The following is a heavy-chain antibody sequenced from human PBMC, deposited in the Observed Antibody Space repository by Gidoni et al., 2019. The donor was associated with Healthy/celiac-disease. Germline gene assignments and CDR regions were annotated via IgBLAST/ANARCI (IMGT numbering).Heavy chain of an antibody. J-gene: IGHJ4*02. CDR1: GYNLTSYA. CDR2: INAGNGNT. V-gene: IGHV1-3*01. CDR3: ARAVGGGDY. Sequence: QVQLVQSGAEVKKPGASVKVSCKAFGYNLTSYAMHWVRQAPGQRLEWMGWINAGNGNTTYSPRFQVRVTITRDTSASTAYMELSSLRSEDTAVYYCARAVGGGDYWGQGTLVTVSS. D-gene: IGHD2-15*01.